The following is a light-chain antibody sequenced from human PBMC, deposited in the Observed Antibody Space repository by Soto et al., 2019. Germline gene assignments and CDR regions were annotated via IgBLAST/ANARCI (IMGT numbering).Light chain of an antibody. J-gene: IGLJ1*01. CDR1: SSDVGGYNY. CDR3: SSYVGSNNFPYV. Sequence: QSALTQPPSASGSPGQSVTISCTGTSSDVGGYNYVSWYQQHPGKAPKLMIYEVSKRPSGVPDRFSGSKSGNTASLTVSGLQAEDEADYYCSSYVGSNNFPYVFGTGTKVTVL. CDR2: EVS. V-gene: IGLV2-8*01.